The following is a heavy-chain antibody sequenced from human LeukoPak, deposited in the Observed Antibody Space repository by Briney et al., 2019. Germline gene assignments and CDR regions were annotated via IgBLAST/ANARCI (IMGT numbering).Heavy chain of an antibody. CDR3: TRVRNSNNWWGPFDI. Sequence: ASVTLSFTAFGYTLTTSSITWVRQAPGQRLEWMGWISPNNGNTHYAQGVQGRVPMTTDTSRNTAYMELRSLRCDDTDVYYCTRVRNSNNWWGPFDIWGQGTMVTVSS. CDR1: GYTLTTSS. V-gene: IGHV1-18*01. D-gene: IGHD1-1*01. CDR2: ISPNNGNT. J-gene: IGHJ3*02.